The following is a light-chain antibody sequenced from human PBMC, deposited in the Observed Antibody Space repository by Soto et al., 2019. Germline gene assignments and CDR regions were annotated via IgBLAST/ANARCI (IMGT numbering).Light chain of an antibody. CDR3: QQYDRHPIT. V-gene: IGKV1D-16*01. CDR2: AAS. J-gene: IGKJ5*01. CDR1: QGISSW. Sequence: DIQMTQSPSSLSASVGDRVTITCRASQGISSWLAWYQQKPEKAPKSLIYAASSLHSGVPSRFSGSGSGTDFTLTITNVQPEDSATYYCQQYDRHPITFGQGTRLENK.